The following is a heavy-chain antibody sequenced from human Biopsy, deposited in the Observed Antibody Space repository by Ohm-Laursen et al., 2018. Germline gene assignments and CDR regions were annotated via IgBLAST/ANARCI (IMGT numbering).Heavy chain of an antibody. V-gene: IGHV3-33*08. CDR2: IWYDGSNK. D-gene: IGHD3-10*01. J-gene: IGHJ6*02. CDR3: ARDRYYGSESYYSHYNMDV. Sequence: SLRLSCAASGFTLSDHYIDWVRQAPGKGLEWVAVIWYDGSNKYSADSVKGRFSISRDNSKNTVYLQMNSLRAADTAVYYCARDRYYGSESYYSHYNMDVWGQGTTVSVSS. CDR1: GFTLSDHY.